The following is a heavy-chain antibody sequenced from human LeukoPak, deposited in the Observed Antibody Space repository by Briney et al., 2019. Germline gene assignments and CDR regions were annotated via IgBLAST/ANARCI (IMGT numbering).Heavy chain of an antibody. CDR2: IYYSGST. CDR1: GGSISSSSYY. J-gene: IGHJ4*02. CDR3: ARHGIAARRVTVDY. D-gene: IGHD6-6*01. V-gene: IGHV4-39*01. Sequence: SETLSLTCTVSGGSISSSSYYWGWIRQPPGKGLEWIGSIYYSGSTYYNPSLKSRVPISVDTSKNQFSLKLSSVTAADTAVYYCARHGIAARRVTVDYWGQGTLVTVSS.